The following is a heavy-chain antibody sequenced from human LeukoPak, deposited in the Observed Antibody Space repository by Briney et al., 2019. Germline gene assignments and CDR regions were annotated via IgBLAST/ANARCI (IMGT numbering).Heavy chain of an antibody. Sequence: GASVKVSCKASGYTFTNYGISWVRQAPGQGLEWMGWISAYTGNTNYAQNFQGRVTMTTDTSPSTAFMELRSLRSDDTAVKWRGVFTGYYPLDYWGQGTLVTVSS. CDR3: GVFTGYYPLDY. J-gene: IGHJ4*02. CDR1: GYTFTNYG. D-gene: IGHD3-9*01. V-gene: IGHV1-18*01. CDR2: ISAYTGNT.